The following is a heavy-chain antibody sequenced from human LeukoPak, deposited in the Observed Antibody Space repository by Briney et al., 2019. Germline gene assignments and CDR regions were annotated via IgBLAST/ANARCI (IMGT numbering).Heavy chain of an antibody. CDR3: ANVRTEIDDNAFVI. CDR1: GFTFSTYS. J-gene: IGHJ3*02. CDR2: IRYDGSLT. Sequence: PGGSLRLSCAASGFTFSTYSMHWVRQAPGKGLEWVAFIRYDGSLTHYADSVKGRFTISRDNSKNTLYLQMDSLRADDTAVFYCANVRTEIDDNAFVILGHGSMVTVSS. V-gene: IGHV3-30*02. D-gene: IGHD3-9*01.